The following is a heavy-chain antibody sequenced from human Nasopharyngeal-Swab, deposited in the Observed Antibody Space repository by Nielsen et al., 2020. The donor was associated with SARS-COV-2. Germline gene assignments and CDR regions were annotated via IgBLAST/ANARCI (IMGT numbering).Heavy chain of an antibody. CDR3: ARVPLFHAFDI. J-gene: IGHJ3*02. Sequence: SETLSLTCTLSGGSISSYYWSWIRQPPGKGLEWIGYIYYSGSTNYNPSLKSRFTISVDTSKNQYSLKLSSLTAADTAVYYCARVPLFHAFDIWGQGTMVTVSS. CDR1: GGSISSYY. D-gene: IGHD3-3*01. V-gene: IGHV4-59*01. CDR2: IYYSGST.